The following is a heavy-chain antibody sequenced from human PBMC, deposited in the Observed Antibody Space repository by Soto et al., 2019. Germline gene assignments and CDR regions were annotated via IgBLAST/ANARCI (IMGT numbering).Heavy chain of an antibody. J-gene: IGHJ4*02. Sequence: VASVKVSCKASGGSFSNFGISWVRQAPGQGLEWMGGIVPVFGRPNYAQRFRGRLTITADESTSTGYMELISLRSDDTAVYYCAREGSGYHFWGQGTQVPVSS. CDR2: IVPVFGRP. V-gene: IGHV1-69*13. CDR3: AREGSGYHF. D-gene: IGHD5-12*01. CDR1: GGSFSNFG.